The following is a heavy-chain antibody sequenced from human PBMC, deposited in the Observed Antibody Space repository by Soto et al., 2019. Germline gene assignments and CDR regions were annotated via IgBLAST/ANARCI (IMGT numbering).Heavy chain of an antibody. CDR3: ARAGWELTSDY. CDR2: ISAYNGNT. D-gene: IGHD1-26*01. J-gene: IGHJ4*02. V-gene: IGHV1-18*04. Sequence: ASVKVSCESSGEAFTGYYIHWVRQAPGQGLEWMGWISAYNGNTNYAQKLQGIVTMTTDTSTSTAYMELRSLRSDDTAVYYCARAGWELTSDYWGQGTLVTVSS. CDR1: GEAFTGYY.